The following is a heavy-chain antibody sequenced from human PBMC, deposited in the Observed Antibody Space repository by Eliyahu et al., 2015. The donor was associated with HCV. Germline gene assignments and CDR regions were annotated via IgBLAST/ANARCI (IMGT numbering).Heavy chain of an antibody. Sequence: QVQLVESGGGVVXPGRSLRLSCVASGFXXSTXAMHWVRXAPGKGLEXVAIIWYDGTNKYYADSVKGRFTFSRDNSKKSLYLQMNSLRAEXTAVYYCARGANSGSGNYSPLDYWGQGTLVTVSS. CDR1: GFXXSTXA. CDR2: IWYDGTNK. D-gene: IGHD3-10*01. J-gene: IGHJ4*02. V-gene: IGHV3-33*01. CDR3: ARGANSGSGNYSPLDY.